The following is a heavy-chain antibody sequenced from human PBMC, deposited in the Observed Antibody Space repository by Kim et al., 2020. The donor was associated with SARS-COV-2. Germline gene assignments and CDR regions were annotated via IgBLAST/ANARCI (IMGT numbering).Heavy chain of an antibody. V-gene: IGHV4-34*01. Sequence: SETLSLTCAVYGGSFSGYYWSWIRQPPGKGLEWIGEINHSGSTNYNPSLKSRVTISVDTSKNQFSLKLSSVTAADTAVYYCARGGPARYSSSWPHNWFDPWGQGTLVTVSS. CDR2: INHSGST. CDR1: GGSFSGYY. D-gene: IGHD6-13*01. J-gene: IGHJ5*02. CDR3: ARGGPARYSSSWPHNWFDP.